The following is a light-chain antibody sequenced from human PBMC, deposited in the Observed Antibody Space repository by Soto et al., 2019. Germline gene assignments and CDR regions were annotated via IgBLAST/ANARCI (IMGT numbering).Light chain of an antibody. Sequence: DIQMTQSPSSLSASVRDKVTITCRASQGIDSYLNWYQQRPGQAPKLLIYAASRLQTGVPSRFSGSGSGTDFTLTINSLQPEDFATYYCQQSYPTPWTFGQGTKVEIK. CDR1: QGIDSY. J-gene: IGKJ1*01. V-gene: IGKV1-39*01. CDR3: QQSYPTPWT. CDR2: AAS.